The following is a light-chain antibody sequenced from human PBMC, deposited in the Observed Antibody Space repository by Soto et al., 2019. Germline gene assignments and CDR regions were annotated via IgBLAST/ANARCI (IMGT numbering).Light chain of an antibody. CDR2: GAS. J-gene: IGKJ2*01. Sequence: EIVLTQSPGTLSLSPGERATLSCRASQSVSSNYLAWYQQKPGQTPRLLIYGASSRATGIPDRFSGSGSGTDFTHPISRLEPEDFAVYYCQQYGSSPYTFGQGTKLEIK. CDR1: QSVSSNY. V-gene: IGKV3-20*01. CDR3: QQYGSSPYT.